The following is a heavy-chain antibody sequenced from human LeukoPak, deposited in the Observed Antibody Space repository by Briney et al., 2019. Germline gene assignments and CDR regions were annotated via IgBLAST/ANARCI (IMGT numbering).Heavy chain of an antibody. CDR2: IYYSGST. J-gene: IGHJ5*02. CDR1: GGSISSYY. D-gene: IGHD5-18*01. Sequence: SETLSLTCTVSGGSISSYYWSWIRQPPGKGLEWIGYIYYSGSTNYNPSLKSRVTISVDTSKNQFSLMLSSVTAADTAVYYCARAVGYSYPNWFDPWGQGTLVTVSS. CDR3: ARAVGYSYPNWFDP. V-gene: IGHV4-59*08.